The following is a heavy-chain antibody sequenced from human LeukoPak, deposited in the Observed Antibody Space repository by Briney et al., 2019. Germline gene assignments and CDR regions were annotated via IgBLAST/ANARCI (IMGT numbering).Heavy chain of an antibody. J-gene: IGHJ6*03. CDR2: ISAYNGNT. D-gene: IGHD6-13*01. Sequence: ASVKVSCKSSGYTFTSYGVSWVRQAPGQGLEWMGWISAYNGNTNYAQKLQGRVTMTTDTSTSTAYMELRSLRSDDTAVYYCARGGAAEYYYYYYMDVAGKGTTVTVSS. V-gene: IGHV1-18*01. CDR1: GYTFTSYG. CDR3: ARGGAAEYYYYYYMDV.